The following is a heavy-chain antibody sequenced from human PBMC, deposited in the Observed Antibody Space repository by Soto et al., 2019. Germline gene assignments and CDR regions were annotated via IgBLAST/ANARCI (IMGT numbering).Heavy chain of an antibody. J-gene: IGHJ4*02. Sequence: PSETLSLTCTVSGGSMISYYWSWLRQHPGKGLEWIGYIFDSGTTYYNPSLKSRVTISVDPSKSQFSLRLTSVTATDTAVYYCASQASGWYPDYWGQGTLVTVSS. CDR3: ASQASGWYPDY. CDR1: GGSMISYY. V-gene: IGHV4-59*06. CDR2: IFDSGTT. D-gene: IGHD6-19*01.